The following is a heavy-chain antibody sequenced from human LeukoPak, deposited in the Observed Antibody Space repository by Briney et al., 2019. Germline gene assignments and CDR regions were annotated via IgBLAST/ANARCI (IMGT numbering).Heavy chain of an antibody. V-gene: IGHV4-34*01. CDR1: GGSFSGYY. Sequence: SETLSLTCAVYGGSFSGYYWSWIRQPPGKGLEWIGEINHSGSTNYNPSLKSRVTISVDTSKNQFSLKLNSVTAADTAVYYCARVGGYPLGAFDIWGQGTMVTVSS. CDR3: ARVGGYPLGAFDI. CDR2: INHSGST. D-gene: IGHD3-22*01. J-gene: IGHJ3*02.